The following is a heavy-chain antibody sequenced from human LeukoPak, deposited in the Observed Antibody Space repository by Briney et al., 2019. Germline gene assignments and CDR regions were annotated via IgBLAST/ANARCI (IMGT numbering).Heavy chain of an antibody. CDR3: ARRCTSTSCGFEY. D-gene: IGHD2-2*01. CDR1: GYTFTDYW. CDR2: IYPGDSDI. V-gene: IGHV5-51*01. J-gene: IGHJ4*02. Sequence: GESLKISCKGSGYTFTDYWIAWVRQMPGKGLEWMGIIYPGDSDITYSPSFQGQVTISVDESISTAFLQWSSLKASDTAMYYCARRCTSTSCGFEYWGQGTLVTVSS.